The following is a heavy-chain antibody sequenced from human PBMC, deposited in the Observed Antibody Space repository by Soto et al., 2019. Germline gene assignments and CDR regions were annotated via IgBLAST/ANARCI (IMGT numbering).Heavy chain of an antibody. J-gene: IGHJ5*02. CDR1: GGSISSGDYY. D-gene: IGHD3-10*01. CDR2: IYYSGST. Sequence: SESLSLTCTVSGGSISSGDYYWSWIRQPPGKGLEWIGYIYYSGSTYYNPSLKSRVTISVDTSKNQCSLKLSSVTAADTAVYYCARDSFGGSAHWFDPWGQGTLVTVSS. V-gene: IGHV4-30-4*01. CDR3: ARDSFGGSAHWFDP.